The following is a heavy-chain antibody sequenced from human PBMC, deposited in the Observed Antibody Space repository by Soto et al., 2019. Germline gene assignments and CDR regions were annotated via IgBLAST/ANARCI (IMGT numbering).Heavy chain of an antibody. V-gene: IGHV4-31*03. CDR1: GGSISSGGYY. Sequence: SETLSLTCTVSGGSISSGGYYWSWIRQHPGKGLEWIGYIYYSGSTYYNPSLKSRVTISVDTSKNQFSLKLSSVTAADTAVYYCARVPNSRLHYDILTGPSQNWFDPWGQGTLVTVSS. D-gene: IGHD3-9*01. J-gene: IGHJ5*02. CDR2: IYYSGST. CDR3: ARVPNSRLHYDILTGPSQNWFDP.